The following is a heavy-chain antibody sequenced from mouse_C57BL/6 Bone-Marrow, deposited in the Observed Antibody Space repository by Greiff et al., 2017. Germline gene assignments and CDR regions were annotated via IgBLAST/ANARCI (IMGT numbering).Heavy chain of an antibody. CDR2: IDPETGGT. J-gene: IGHJ3*01. CDR3: TRRSNPWFAY. CDR1: GYTFTDYE. Sequence: VQLQQSGAELVRPGASVTLSCKASGYTFTDYEMHWVKQTPVHGLEWIGAIDPETGGTAYNQKFKGKAILTANKSSSTAYMELRSLTSEDSAVYYCTRRSNPWFAYWGQGTLVTVSA. V-gene: IGHV1-15*01. D-gene: IGHD2-5*01.